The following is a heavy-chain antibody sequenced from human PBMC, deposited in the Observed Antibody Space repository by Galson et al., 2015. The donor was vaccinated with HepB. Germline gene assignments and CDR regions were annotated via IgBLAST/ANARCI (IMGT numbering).Heavy chain of an antibody. D-gene: IGHD4-23*01. V-gene: IGHV3-30*18. Sequence: SLRLSCAASGFIFSTYAMHWVRQAPGKGLEWVAIMSYDGSNEYYADSVKGRFTISRDNSKNTLYLQMNSLRPEDTAVYYCAKEDYGGLRFVGRQIVYWGQGTLVTVSS. CDR3: AKEDYGGLRFVGRQIVY. J-gene: IGHJ4*02. CDR2: MSYDGSNE. CDR1: GFIFSTYA.